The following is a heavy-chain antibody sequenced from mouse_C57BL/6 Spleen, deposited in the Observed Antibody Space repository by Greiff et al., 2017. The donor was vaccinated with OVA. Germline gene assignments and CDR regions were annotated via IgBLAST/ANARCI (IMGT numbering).Heavy chain of an antibody. V-gene: IGHV14-4*01. CDR2: IDPENGDT. Sequence: VHVKQSGAELVRPGASVKLSCTASGFNIKDDYMHWVKQRPEQGLEWIGWIDPENGDTEYASKFQGKATITADTSSNTAYLQLSSLTSEDTAVYYCTGGLLPHYWGQGTTLTVSS. D-gene: IGHD2-3*01. CDR1: GFNIKDDY. J-gene: IGHJ2*01. CDR3: TGGLLPHY.